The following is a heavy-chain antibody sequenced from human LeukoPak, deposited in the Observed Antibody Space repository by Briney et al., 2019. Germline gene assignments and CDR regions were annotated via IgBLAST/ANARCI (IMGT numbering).Heavy chain of an antibody. CDR3: AVLYGDYAVFDY. CDR2: IIPIFGTA. CDR1: GGTFSSYA. J-gene: IGHJ4*02. V-gene: IGHV1-69*13. D-gene: IGHD4-17*01. Sequence: SVKVSCKASGGTFSSYAISWVRQAPGQGLEWMGGIIPIFGTANYAQKFQGRVTITADESTSTAYMELSSLRSEDTAVYYCAVLYGDYAVFDYWGQGTLVTVSS.